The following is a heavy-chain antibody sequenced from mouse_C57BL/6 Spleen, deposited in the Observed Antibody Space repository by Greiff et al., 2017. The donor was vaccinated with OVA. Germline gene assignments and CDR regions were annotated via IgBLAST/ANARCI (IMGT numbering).Heavy chain of an antibody. CDR1: GYTFTEYT. CDR3: ARHGVYDYDVRYYAMDY. D-gene: IGHD2-4*01. J-gene: IGHJ4*01. CDR2: FYPGSGSI. Sequence: VQLQQSGAELVKPGASVKLSCKASGYTFTEYTIHWVKQRSGQGLEWIGWFYPGSGSIKYNEKFKDKATLTADKSSSTVYMELSRLTSEDSAVYFWARHGVYDYDVRYYAMDYWGQGTSVTVSS. V-gene: IGHV1-62-2*01.